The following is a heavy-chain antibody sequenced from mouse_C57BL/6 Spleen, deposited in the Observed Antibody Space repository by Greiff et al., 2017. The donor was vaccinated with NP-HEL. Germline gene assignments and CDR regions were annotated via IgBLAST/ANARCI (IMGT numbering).Heavy chain of an antibody. CDR2: INPNNGGT. J-gene: IGHJ2*01. CDR3: ARSRYDGYLDY. D-gene: IGHD2-3*01. V-gene: IGHV1-22*01. CDR1: GYTFTDYN. Sequence: EVQLQQSGPELVKPGASVKMSCKASGYTFTDYNMHWVKQSHGKSLEWIGYINPNNGGTSYNQKFKGKATLTVNKSSSTAYMELRSRTSEDSAVYYCARSRYDGYLDYWGQGTTLTVSS.